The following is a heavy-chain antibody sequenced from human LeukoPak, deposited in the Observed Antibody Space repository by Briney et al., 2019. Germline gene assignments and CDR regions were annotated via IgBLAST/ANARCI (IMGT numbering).Heavy chain of an antibody. J-gene: IGHJ4*02. CDR2: INPNSGGT. CDR3: ARVEPGAAAGVFDY. D-gene: IGHD6-13*01. CDR1: GYIFPDYY. Sequence: ASVKVSCKGSGYIFPDYYIYWVRQAPGQGLEWMGRINPNSGGTNYAQKFQGRVTVTRDTSISTVYMELSRLRSDDTAVYYCARVEPGAAAGVFDYWGQGTLVTVSS. V-gene: IGHV1-2*06.